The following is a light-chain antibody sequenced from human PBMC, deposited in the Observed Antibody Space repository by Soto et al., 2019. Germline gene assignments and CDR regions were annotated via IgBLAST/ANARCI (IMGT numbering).Light chain of an antibody. CDR2: DNN. J-gene: IGLJ3*02. CDR3: GTWDSSLSAGV. Sequence: QAVVTQPPSVSAAPGQKVTISCSGSSSNIGNNYLSWYQQLPGTAPKLLIYDNNKRPSGIPDRFSGSKSGTSATLGITGLQTGDEADYYCGTWDSSLSAGVFGGGTKLTVL. V-gene: IGLV1-51*01. CDR1: SSNIGNNY.